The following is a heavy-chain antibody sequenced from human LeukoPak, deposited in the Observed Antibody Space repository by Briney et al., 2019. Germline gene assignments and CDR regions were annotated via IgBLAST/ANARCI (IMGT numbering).Heavy chain of an antibody. J-gene: IGHJ4*02. V-gene: IGHV1-2*02. CDR1: GYTLTGHS. CDR3: ARDKLGLGELSLYDE. Sequence: ASVTVSCKASGYTLTGHSMHWVRQAPGQGLEWMGWMNPNSGGTKYTRKFQGRVTMTRDTSISTAYMELSRLTSDDTAMYYCARDKLGLGELSLYDEWGQGTQVTVSS. D-gene: IGHD3-16*02. CDR2: MNPNSGGT.